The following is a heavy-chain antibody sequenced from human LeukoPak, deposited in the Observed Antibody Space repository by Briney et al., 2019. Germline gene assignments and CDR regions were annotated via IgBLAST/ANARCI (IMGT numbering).Heavy chain of an antibody. J-gene: IGHJ6*03. Sequence: SETLSLTCTVSGYSISSGYYWGWIRQPPGKGLEWIGSIYHSGSTYYNPSLKSRVTISVDTSQNQFSLKLSSVTAADTGMYYCARELPYGYYYYMDVWGTGTTVTISS. CDR3: ARELPYGYYYYMDV. V-gene: IGHV4-38-2*02. CDR2: IYHSGST. CDR1: GYSISSGYY. D-gene: IGHD3-10*01.